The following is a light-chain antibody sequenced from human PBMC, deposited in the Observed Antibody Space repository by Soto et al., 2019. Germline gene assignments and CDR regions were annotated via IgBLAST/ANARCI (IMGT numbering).Light chain of an antibody. CDR3: QQFNSFPLT. Sequence: AIQLTQFPSSLSASVGDRVTITCRASQGIGSDLAWYQQQPGKAPKLLIYEASTLQSGVPSRFSGSGSGTDFTLTISSLQPEDFATYYCQQFNSFPLTFGGGTKVDIK. J-gene: IGKJ4*01. V-gene: IGKV1-13*02. CDR1: QGIGSD. CDR2: EAS.